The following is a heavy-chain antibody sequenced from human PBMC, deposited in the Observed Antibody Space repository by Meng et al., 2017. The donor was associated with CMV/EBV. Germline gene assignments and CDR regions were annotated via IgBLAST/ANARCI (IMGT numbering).Heavy chain of an antibody. V-gene: IGHV3-23*01. CDR1: GFTFSSYA. CDR2: ISGGGGST. J-gene: IGHJ6*02. Sequence: GSLRLSCAASGFTFSSYAMSWVRQAPGKGLEWVSAISGGGGSTYYADSVKGRFTISRDNSKNTLYLQMNSLRAEDTAVYYCAKTTAVDTRSYYYYGMDVWGQGTTVTVSS. D-gene: IGHD6-13*01. CDR3: AKTTAVDTRSYYYYGMDV.